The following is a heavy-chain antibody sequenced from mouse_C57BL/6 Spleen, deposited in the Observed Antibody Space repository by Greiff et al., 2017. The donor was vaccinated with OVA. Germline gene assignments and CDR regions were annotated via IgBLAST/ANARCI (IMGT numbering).Heavy chain of an antibody. D-gene: IGHD2-4*01. Sequence: EVQVVESGGGLVQPGGSLTLSCAASGFTFSDYYMYWVRQTPEKRLEWVAYISNGGGSTYYPDTVKGRFTISSDNAKNTLYLQMSRLKAEDTAMYYCARDDNVGGGFDYWGQGTLVTVSS. CDR3: ARDDNVGGGFDY. CDR1: GFTFSDYY. V-gene: IGHV5-12*01. CDR2: ISNGGGST. J-gene: IGHJ3*01.